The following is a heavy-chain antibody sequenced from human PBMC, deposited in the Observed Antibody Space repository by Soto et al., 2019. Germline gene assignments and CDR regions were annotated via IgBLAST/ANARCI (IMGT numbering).Heavy chain of an antibody. CDR1: GFSFSNYA. CDR3: AKEALAVAGPWYFDY. V-gene: IGHV3-23*01. D-gene: IGHD6-19*01. CDR2: INNSGGRT. Sequence: EVQLLESGGGLVQPGGSLRLSCAASGFSFSNYAMSWVRQALGEGLEWVSGINNSGGRTYYADSVKGRFTISRDNSKNTLYLQMNSLRAEDTAIYYCAKEALAVAGPWYFDYWGQGTLVTVSS. J-gene: IGHJ4*02.